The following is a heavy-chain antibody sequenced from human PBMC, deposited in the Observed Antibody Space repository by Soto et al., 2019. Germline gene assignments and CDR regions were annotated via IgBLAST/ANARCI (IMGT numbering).Heavy chain of an antibody. D-gene: IGHD6-19*01. V-gene: IGHV3-33*01. CDR1: GFTFSSYG. Sequence: PGGSLRLSCAASGFTFSSYGMHWVRQAPGKGLEWVAVIWYDGSNKYYADSVKGRFTISRDNSKNTLYLQMNSLRAEDTAVYYCASSSGWYSHYYYGMDVWGQGXTVTVSS. CDR2: IWYDGSNK. CDR3: ASSSGWYSHYYYGMDV. J-gene: IGHJ6*02.